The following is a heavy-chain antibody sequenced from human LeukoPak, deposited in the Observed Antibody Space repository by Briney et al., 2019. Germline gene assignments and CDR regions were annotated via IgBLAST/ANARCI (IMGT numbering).Heavy chain of an antibody. CDR1: GFTFSSYS. CDR3: ARVLGGYCSGGSCYSGYNWFDP. CDR2: ISSSSSYI. V-gene: IGHV3-21*01. J-gene: IGHJ5*02. Sequence: PGGSLRLSCAASGFTFSSYSMNWVRQAPGKGLEWVSSISSSSSYIYYADSVKGRFTISRDNAKNSLYLQMNSLRAEDTAVYYCARVLGGYCSGGSCYSGYNWFDPWGQGTLVTVSS. D-gene: IGHD2-15*01.